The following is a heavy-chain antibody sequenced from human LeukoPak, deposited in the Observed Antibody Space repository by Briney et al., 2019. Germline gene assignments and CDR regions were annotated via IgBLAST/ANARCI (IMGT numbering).Heavy chain of an antibody. J-gene: IGHJ6*02. D-gene: IGHD2-2*01. CDR2: IYYSGST. CDR3: ARDRIVVVPAATGLLYYGMDV. CDR1: GGSISSGDYY. V-gene: IGHV4-30-4*01. Sequence: PSQTLSLTCTVSGGSISSGDYYWSWIRQPPGKGLEWIGYIYYSGSTYYNSSLKSRVTISVDTSKNQFSLKLSSVTAADTAVYYCARDRIVVVPAATGLLYYGMDVWGQGTTVTVSS.